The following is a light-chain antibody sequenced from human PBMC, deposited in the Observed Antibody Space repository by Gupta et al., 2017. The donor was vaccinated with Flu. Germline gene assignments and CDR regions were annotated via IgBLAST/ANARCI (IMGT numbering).Light chain of an antibody. CDR3: QQGCQTPVT. V-gene: IGKV1-39*01. CDR2: GAS. Sequence: SLSSAGVAGIPITSRGHKNGDNYLDWYQQKPGQAPKLLIYGASSWTCGVPDRFSGSGSGTDFTLNISRVEAEDFAVYYCQQGCQTPVTFGQGTKLEIK. J-gene: IGKJ2*01. CDR1: KNGDNY.